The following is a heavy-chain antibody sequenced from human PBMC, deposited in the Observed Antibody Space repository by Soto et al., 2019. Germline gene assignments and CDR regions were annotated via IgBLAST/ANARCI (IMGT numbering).Heavy chain of an antibody. CDR1: GYTLIELS. J-gene: IGHJ6*02. D-gene: IGHD6-19*01. Sequence: ASVKVSCKVSGYTLIELSMHWVRQAPGKGLEWMARFDPESGEAIYAQKFQGRVTMTEDTSTDTAYMELSSLRSEDTAVYYCATDHQWLGDYYYGMDVWGQGTTVTVSS. CDR2: FDPESGEA. V-gene: IGHV1-24*01. CDR3: ATDHQWLGDYYYGMDV.